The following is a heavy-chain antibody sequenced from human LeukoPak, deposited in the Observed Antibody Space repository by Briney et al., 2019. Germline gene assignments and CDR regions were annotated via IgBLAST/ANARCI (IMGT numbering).Heavy chain of an antibody. Sequence: GGSLRLSCAASGFTFSSYWMHWVRQAPGKGLVWVSRIQSDGSSTSYTDSVKGRFTISRDNAKNTLYLQMNSLRAEDTAVYYCARDQAGAFDIWGQGTMVTVSS. D-gene: IGHD3-10*01. J-gene: IGHJ3*02. CDR3: ARDQAGAFDI. CDR1: GFTFSSYW. CDR2: IQSDGSST. V-gene: IGHV3-74*01.